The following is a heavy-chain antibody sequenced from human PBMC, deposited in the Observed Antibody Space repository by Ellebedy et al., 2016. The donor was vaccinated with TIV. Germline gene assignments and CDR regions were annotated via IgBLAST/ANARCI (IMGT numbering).Heavy chain of an antibody. J-gene: IGHJ3*02. CDR3: ARTNAFDI. CDR2: IYVSGTA. Sequence: SETLSLTCTVSSDSVNYYHWNWIRQPAGKGLEWIGRIYVSGTANYSPSLKSRVTMSVDTSKNQFSLKVNSVTAADTAVYYCARTNAFDIWGRGTMVTVSS. CDR1: SDSVNYYH. V-gene: IGHV4-4*07.